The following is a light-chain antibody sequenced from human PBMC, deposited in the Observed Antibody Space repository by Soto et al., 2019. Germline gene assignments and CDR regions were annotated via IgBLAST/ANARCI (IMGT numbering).Light chain of an antibody. CDR1: QGMTNS. Sequence: DIQLTQSPSFLSASVGDIITITCRASQGMTNSLAWYQQKRGKAPKLLIYGASTLQSGVPARFSGSGSGTEFTLTINTLQSEDFATYYCQHFDTFPSTPSITFGPGTRLEIK. CDR3: QHFDTFPSTPSIT. CDR2: GAS. V-gene: IGKV1-9*01. J-gene: IGKJ5*01.